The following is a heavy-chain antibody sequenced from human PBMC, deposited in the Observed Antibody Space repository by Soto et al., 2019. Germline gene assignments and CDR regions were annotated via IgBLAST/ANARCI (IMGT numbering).Heavy chain of an antibody. J-gene: IGHJ4*02. CDR3: ARGYRQSGYSSSWVFDY. D-gene: IGHD6-13*01. Sequence: QVQLRESGPGLVKPSQTLSLTCTVSGGSINSGGYYWNWIRQHPGKGLEWIGYMYYSGSTYYNPFLGSRVIIAADTSETHFSLKLSSVTAAYTAVYFCARGYRQSGYSSSWVFDYWAQGTLVNASS. V-gene: IGHV4-31*03. CDR1: GGSINSGGYY. CDR2: MYYSGST.